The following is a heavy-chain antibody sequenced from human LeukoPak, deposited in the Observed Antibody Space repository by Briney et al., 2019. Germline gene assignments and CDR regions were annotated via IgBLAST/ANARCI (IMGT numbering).Heavy chain of an antibody. J-gene: IGHJ3*02. CDR3: ARSYGGNAWGAFDI. Sequence: GGSLRLSCAASGFTFSSYAMSWVRQAPGKGLEWVSAISGSGGSTYYADSVKGRFTISRDNAKNSLYLQMNSLRAEDTALYYCARSYGGNAWGAFDIWGQGTMVTVSS. CDR1: GFTFSSYA. V-gene: IGHV3-23*01. CDR2: ISGSGGST. D-gene: IGHD4-23*01.